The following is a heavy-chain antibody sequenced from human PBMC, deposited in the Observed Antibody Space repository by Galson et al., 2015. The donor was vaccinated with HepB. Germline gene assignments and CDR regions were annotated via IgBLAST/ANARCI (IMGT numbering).Heavy chain of an antibody. CDR1: GSTFTSYD. V-gene: IGHV1-8*01. CDR2: MNPNSGNT. CDR3: ARGPRHVGRWLQLKQIVFDY. Sequence: SVKVSCKASGSTFTSYDINWVRQATGQGLEWMGWMNPNSGNTGYAQKFQGRVTMTRNTSISTAYMELSSLRSEDTAVYYCARGPRHVGRWLQLKQIVFDYWGQGTLVTVSS. J-gene: IGHJ4*02. D-gene: IGHD5-24*01.